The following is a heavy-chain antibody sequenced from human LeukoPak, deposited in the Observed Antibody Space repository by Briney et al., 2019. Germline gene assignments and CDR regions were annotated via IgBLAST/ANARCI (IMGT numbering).Heavy chain of an antibody. D-gene: IGHD3-3*01. CDR3: ARDDYDFWSGYQHQAMDV. CDR2: IIPIFGTA. J-gene: IGHJ6*04. CDR1: GGTFTSYA. V-gene: IGHV1-69*13. Sequence: SVKVSCKASGGTFTSYAISWVRQAPGQGLEWMGGIIPIFGTANYAQKFQGRVTITADESTSTAYMELSSLRSEDTAVYYCARDDYDFWSGYQHQAMDVWGKGTTVTVSS.